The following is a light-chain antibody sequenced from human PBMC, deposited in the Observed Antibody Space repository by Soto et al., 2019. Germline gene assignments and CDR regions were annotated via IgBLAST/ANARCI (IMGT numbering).Light chain of an antibody. CDR3: QQYNKWPLFT. CDR2: GAS. Sequence: ETVLTQSPATFSVSPGERATLSCRASQSIGSNLAWYQQRPGQPPRLLIYGASTRATGVPARFSGSGSGTEFTLNINRLQSEDFAIYYCQQYNKWPLFTFGPGTKVDIK. J-gene: IGKJ3*01. CDR1: QSIGSN. V-gene: IGKV3-15*01.